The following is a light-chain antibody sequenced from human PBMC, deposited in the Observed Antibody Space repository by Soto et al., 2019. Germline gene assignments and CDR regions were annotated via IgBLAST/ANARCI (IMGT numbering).Light chain of an antibody. CDR3: LQYNNWPTWT. V-gene: IGKV3D-15*01. Sequence: EIVLTQSPGTLSLSPGERATLSCRASQSVSSSFLAWYQQKPGQAPRLLIYDASNRATGIPARFSGSGSGTEFTLTISSLQSEDFAVYYCLQYNNWPTWTFGQGTKVDIK. CDR1: QSVSSS. CDR2: DAS. J-gene: IGKJ1*01.